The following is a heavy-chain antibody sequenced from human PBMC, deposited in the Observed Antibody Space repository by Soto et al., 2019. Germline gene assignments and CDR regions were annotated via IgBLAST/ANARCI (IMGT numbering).Heavy chain of an antibody. J-gene: IGHJ6*02. CDR1: GGTFSSYA. V-gene: IGHV1-69*01. CDR3: ARSGYSSSWYKTFYYYYGMDV. D-gene: IGHD6-13*01. CDR2: IIPIFGTA. Sequence: QVQLVQSGAEVKKPGSSVKVSCKASGGTFSSYAISWVRQAPGQGLEWMGGIIPIFGTANYAQKFQGRVKITADESTRTAYMELSSLRSEDTAVYYCARSGYSSSWYKTFYYYYGMDVWGQGTTVTVSS.